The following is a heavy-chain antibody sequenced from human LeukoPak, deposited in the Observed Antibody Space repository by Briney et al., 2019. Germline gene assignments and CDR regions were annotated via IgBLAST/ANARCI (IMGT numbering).Heavy chain of an antibody. J-gene: IGHJ6*02. D-gene: IGHD6-13*01. CDR2: LSGSGGST. CDR3: ANGDIPAARNYYYYGMDV. V-gene: IGHV3-23*01. Sequence: PGGSLRLSCAASGFTFSSYAMSWVRQAPGKGLEWVSALSGSGGSTYYADSVKGRFTISRDNSKNTLYLQMNSLRAEDTAVYYCANGDIPAARNYYYYGMDVWGQGTTVTVSS. CDR1: GFTFSSYA.